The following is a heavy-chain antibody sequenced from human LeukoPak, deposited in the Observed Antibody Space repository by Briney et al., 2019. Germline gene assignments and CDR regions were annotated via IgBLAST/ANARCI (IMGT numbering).Heavy chain of an antibody. CDR1: GFTFSGSA. Sequence: PGGSLTLSCAASGFTFSGSAMHWLRQASGKGLEWVGRIRSKANSYATAYAASVKGRFTISRDDSKNTAYLQMNSLKTEDTAVYYCTRLGVDSGYDFDYWGQGTLVTVSS. CDR3: TRLGVDSGYDFDY. D-gene: IGHD5-12*01. CDR2: IRSKANSYAT. J-gene: IGHJ4*02. V-gene: IGHV3-73*01.